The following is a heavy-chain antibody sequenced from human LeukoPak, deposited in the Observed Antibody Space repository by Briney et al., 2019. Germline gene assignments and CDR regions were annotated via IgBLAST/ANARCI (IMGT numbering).Heavy chain of an antibody. J-gene: IGHJ5*02. V-gene: IGHV1-2*02. CDR1: GYTFTGYY. CDR2: INPNSGGT. D-gene: IGHD2-2*01. Sequence: ASVKVSCKASGYTFTGYYMHWVRQAPGQGLEWMGWINPNSGGTNYAQKFQGRVTTTRDTSISTAYMELSRLRSDDTAVYYCARDLYCSSTSCYNWFDPWGQGTLVTVSS. CDR3: ARDLYCSSTSCYNWFDP.